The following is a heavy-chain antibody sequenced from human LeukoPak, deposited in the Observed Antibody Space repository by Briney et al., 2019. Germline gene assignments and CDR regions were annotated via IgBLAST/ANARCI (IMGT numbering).Heavy chain of an antibody. CDR1: GFTFSSYA. D-gene: IGHD5-18*01. CDR3: ATYGYGGFFDY. CDR2: IYSGGST. J-gene: IGHJ4*02. Sequence: GGSLRLSCAASGFTFSSYAMSWVRQAPGKGLEWVSVIYSGGSTYYADSVKGRFTISRDNSKNTLYLQMNSLRAEDTAVYYCATYGYGGFFDYWGQGTLVTVSS. V-gene: IGHV3-66*01.